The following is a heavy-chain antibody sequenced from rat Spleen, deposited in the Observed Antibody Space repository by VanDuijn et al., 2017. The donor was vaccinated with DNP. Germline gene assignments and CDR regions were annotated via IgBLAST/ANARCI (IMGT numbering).Heavy chain of an antibody. D-gene: IGHD4-3*01. V-gene: IGHV5-17*01. CDR2: ISYDGSRT. CDR3: ARHNSGFDY. CDR1: GFTFSDYA. Sequence: EVQLVESGGGLVQPGRSLKLSCAASGFTFSDYAMAWVRQAPKKGLEWVATISYDGSRTYYRDSVKGRFTISRDNAKSTLYLQVDSLRSEDTATYYCARHNSGFDYWGQGVMVTVSS. J-gene: IGHJ2*01.